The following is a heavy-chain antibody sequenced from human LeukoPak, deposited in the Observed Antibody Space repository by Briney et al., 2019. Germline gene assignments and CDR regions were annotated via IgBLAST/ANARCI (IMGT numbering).Heavy chain of an antibody. CDR3: AKLSYYYGSGSYYQD. V-gene: IGHV3-23*01. D-gene: IGHD3-10*01. Sequence: GGSLRLSCAASGFTFSSYGMSWVRQVPGKGLEWVSAISGSGGSTYYADSVKGRFTISRDNSKNTLYLQMNSLRAEDTAVYYCAKLSYYYGSGSYYQDWGQGTLVTVSS. CDR1: GFTFSSYG. J-gene: IGHJ4*02. CDR2: ISGSGGST.